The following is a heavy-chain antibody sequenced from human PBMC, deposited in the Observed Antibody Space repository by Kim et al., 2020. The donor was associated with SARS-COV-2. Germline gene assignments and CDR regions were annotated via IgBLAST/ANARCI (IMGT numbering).Heavy chain of an antibody. Sequence: GGSLRLSCAASGFTFSSYSMNWVRQAPGKGLEWVSSISSSSSYIYYADSVKGRFTISRDNAKNSLYLQMNSLRAEDTAVYYCARGRSDSSSWYGRSFYYYYYYYMDVWGKGTTVTVSS. CDR1: GFTFSSYS. V-gene: IGHV3-21*01. J-gene: IGHJ6*03. CDR2: ISSSSSYI. CDR3: ARGRSDSSSWYGRSFYYYYYYYMDV. D-gene: IGHD6-13*01.